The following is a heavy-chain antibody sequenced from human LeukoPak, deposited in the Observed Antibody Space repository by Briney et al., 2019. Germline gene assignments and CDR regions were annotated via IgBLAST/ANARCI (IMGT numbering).Heavy chain of an antibody. J-gene: IGHJ6*03. D-gene: IGHD1-26*01. CDR2: IISNGGST. CDR3: ARVRMGATVSDFYYYYMDV. V-gene: IGHV3-64*01. CDR1: GFTFSSYS. Sequence: PGGSLRLSCAASGFTFSSYSMRWVRQAPGKGLESVSAIISNGGSTYYANSVKGRFTISRDNSKSTLYLQMGSLRVEDMAVYYCARVRMGATVSDFYYYYMDVWGKGTTVTVSS.